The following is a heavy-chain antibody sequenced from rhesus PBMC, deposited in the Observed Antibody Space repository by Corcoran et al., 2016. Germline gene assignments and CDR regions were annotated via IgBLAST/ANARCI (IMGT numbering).Heavy chain of an antibody. CDR2: ISPYNGNK. V-gene: IGHV1-180*01. Sequence: QVQLVQSGGEIKQPGASVTLSCKASGYSFTTHYIHWVRQDPGQGLEWIGQISPYNGNKHYAQTFQGRVTITTDTSTSTAYMALSSLRSEDTAVYDCTREKSVGFDYWGQGVLVTVSS. CDR1: GYSFTTHY. D-gene: IGHD1-44*01. CDR3: TREKSVGFDY. J-gene: IGHJ4*01.